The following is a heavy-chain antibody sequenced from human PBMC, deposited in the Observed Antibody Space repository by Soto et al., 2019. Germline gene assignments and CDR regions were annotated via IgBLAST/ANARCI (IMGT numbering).Heavy chain of an antibody. CDR2: ISGSGGST. D-gene: IGHD3-3*01. CDR3: VKQGVYVLRFLEWNFDY. CDR1: GFTFSSYA. V-gene: IGHV3-23*01. J-gene: IGHJ4*02. Sequence: EVQLLESGGGLVQPGGSLRLSCAASGFTFSSYAMSWVRQAPGKGLEWVSAISGSGGSTYYADSVKGRFTISRDNSKNTLYLQMNSLRAEDTAVYYCVKQGVYVLRFLEWNFDYWGQGTLVTVSS.